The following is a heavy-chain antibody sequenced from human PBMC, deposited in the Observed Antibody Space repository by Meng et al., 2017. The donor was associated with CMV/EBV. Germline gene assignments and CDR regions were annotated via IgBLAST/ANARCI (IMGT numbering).Heavy chain of an antibody. Sequence: GGSLRLSCAASRFTVSSYYMSWVRQAPGKGLEWVSVIYSGGSTCYADSVKGRFTISRDNSKNTLYLQMNSLRAEDTAVYYCARDGPYGDPLHYWGQGTLVTVSS. J-gene: IGHJ4*02. CDR2: IYSGGST. CDR3: ARDGPYGDPLHY. D-gene: IGHD4-17*01. CDR1: RFTVSSYY. V-gene: IGHV3-66*02.